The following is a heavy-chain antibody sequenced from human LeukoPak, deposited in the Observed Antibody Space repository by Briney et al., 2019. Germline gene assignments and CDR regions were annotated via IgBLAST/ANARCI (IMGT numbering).Heavy chain of an antibody. D-gene: IGHD3-22*01. Sequence: SETLSLTCAVYGGSFSGYYWSWIRQPPGKGLEWIGEINHSGSTNYNPSLKSRVTISVDTSKNQFSLKLSSATAADTAVYYCASAYDSSGYPGYWGQGTLVTVSS. CDR2: INHSGST. J-gene: IGHJ4*02. V-gene: IGHV4-34*01. CDR1: GGSFSGYY. CDR3: ASAYDSSGYPGY.